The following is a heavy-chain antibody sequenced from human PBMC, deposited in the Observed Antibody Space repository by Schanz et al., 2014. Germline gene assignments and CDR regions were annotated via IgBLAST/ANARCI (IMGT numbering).Heavy chain of an antibody. CDR2: ISGSGGST. V-gene: IGHV3-23*04. Sequence: EVQLVESGGGLVQPGGSLRLSCAASGFTFSSYSMNWVRQAPGKGLEGVSAISGSGGSTYYADSVKGRFTISRDNSKNTRYLQMNSLRAEGTAVYYCANNWNLDYWGQGTLXTVSS. J-gene: IGHJ4*02. CDR3: ANNWNLDY. CDR1: GFTFSSYS. D-gene: IGHD1-20*01.